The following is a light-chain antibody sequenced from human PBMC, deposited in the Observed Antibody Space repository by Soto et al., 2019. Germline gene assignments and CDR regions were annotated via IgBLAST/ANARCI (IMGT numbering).Light chain of an antibody. CDR1: SSDVGAYNY. V-gene: IGLV2-11*01. J-gene: IGLJ3*02. CDR2: DVS. CDR3: CSDAGSYSWV. Sequence: QSVLTQPRSVSGSPGQSVTISCTGTSSDVGAYNYVSWYQHHPGKAPKVMIYDVSERPSGVPDRFSGSKSDNKASLTISGLQAEDEADYYCCSDAGSYSWVFGGGTKLTVL.